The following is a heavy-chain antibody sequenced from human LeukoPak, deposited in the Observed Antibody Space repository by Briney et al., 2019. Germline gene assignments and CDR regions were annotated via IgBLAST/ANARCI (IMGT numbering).Heavy chain of an antibody. V-gene: IGHV1-18*01. CDR3: ARDFPMEPQWLVDDDY. CDR1: GYTFTSYG. J-gene: IGHJ4*02. D-gene: IGHD6-19*01. CDR2: ISAYNGNT. Sequence: ASVKVSCKASGYTFTSYGISWVRQAPGQGLEWMGWISAYNGNTNYAQKLQGRVTMTTDTSTSTAYMELRSLRSDDTAVYYCARDFPMEPQWLVDDDYWGQGTLVTVSS.